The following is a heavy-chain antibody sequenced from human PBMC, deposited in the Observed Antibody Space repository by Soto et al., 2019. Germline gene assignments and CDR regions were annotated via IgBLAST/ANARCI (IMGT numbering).Heavy chain of an antibody. Sequence: GGSLRLSCAASGFTFSSYGMHWVRQAPGKGLEWVAVIWYDGSNKYYADSVKGRFTISRDNSRNTLYLQMNSLRAEDTAVYYCARLQIFGVAGGMDVWGQGTTVTVSS. CDR3: ARLQIFGVAGGMDV. CDR1: GFTFSSYG. D-gene: IGHD3-3*01. J-gene: IGHJ6*02. CDR2: IWYDGSNK. V-gene: IGHV3-33*01.